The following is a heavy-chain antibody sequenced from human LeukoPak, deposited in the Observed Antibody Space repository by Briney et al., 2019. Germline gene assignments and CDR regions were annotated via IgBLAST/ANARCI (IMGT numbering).Heavy chain of an antibody. Sequence: PSETLSLTCTVSGGSISSGSYYWSWIRQPAGKGLEWIGRIYTSGSTNYNPSLKSRVTISVDTSKNQFSLKLSSVTAADTAVYYCARERFLPDYWGQGTLVTVSS. J-gene: IGHJ4*02. CDR1: GGSISSGSYY. D-gene: IGHD3-10*01. V-gene: IGHV4-61*02. CDR3: ARERFLPDY. CDR2: IYTSGST.